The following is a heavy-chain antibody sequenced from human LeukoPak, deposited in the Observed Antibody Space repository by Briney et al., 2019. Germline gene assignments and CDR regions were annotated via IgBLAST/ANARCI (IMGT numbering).Heavy chain of an antibody. CDR2: ISGSGGST. V-gene: IGHV3-23*01. D-gene: IGHD4-17*01. CDR3: ARDTLITVTTWSFDY. CDR1: GFTFSSYA. Sequence: GGSLRLSCAASGFTFSSYAMSWVRQAPGKGLEWVSAISGSGGSTYYADSVKGRFTISRDNSKNTLYLQMNSLRAEDTAVYYCARDTLITVTTWSFDYWGLGTLVTVSS. J-gene: IGHJ4*02.